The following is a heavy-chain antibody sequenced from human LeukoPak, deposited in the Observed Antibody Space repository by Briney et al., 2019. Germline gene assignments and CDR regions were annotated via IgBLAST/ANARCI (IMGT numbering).Heavy chain of an antibody. CDR1: GFTFSSDY. V-gene: IGHV3-66*01. CDR3: GRVGDGYNDNY. Sequence: GGSLRLSCAASGFTFSSDYMGWVRQAPEKGLEGVSLISSGGSTYYSDSLKGRCTISRDNSKNTLYLQMNSLRAEDTAVYYCGRVGDGYNDNYWGQGTLVTVSS. D-gene: IGHD5-24*01. CDR2: ISSGGST. J-gene: IGHJ4*02.